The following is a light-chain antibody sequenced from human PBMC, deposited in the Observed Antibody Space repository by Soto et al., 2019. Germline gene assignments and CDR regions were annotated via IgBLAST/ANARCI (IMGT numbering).Light chain of an antibody. CDR1: QSISSW. V-gene: IGKV1-5*03. CDR3: QQYNSYPCT. CDR2: KAS. J-gene: IGKJ2*02. Sequence: DIQMIQSPSTLSASVGDRVTITCRASQSISSWLAWYQQRPGKAPKVLIYKASNLGSGVPSRFSGSGSGTEFTLTISSLQPDDFATYYCQQYNSYPCTFGQGTKLEIK.